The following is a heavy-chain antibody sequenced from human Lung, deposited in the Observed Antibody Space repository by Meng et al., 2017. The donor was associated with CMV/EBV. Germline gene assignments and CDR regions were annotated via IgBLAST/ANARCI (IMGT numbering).Heavy chain of an antibody. V-gene: IGHV3-11*01. J-gene: IGHJ4*02. Sequence: SCAASGFTFSDYFMTWIRQAPGKGLEWLSYISHTGQALYYADSVKGRFTMSRDNARKSLYLQINSLRAEDTAIYYCAREGRKAADSWGQGTLVTVSS. D-gene: IGHD6-6*01. CDR2: ISHTGQAL. CDR3: AREGRKAADS. CDR1: GFTFSDYF.